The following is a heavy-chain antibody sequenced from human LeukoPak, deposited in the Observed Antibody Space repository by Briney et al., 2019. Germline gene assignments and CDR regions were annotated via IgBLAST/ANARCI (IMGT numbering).Heavy chain of an antibody. CDR1: GGSISSSSYY. CDR3: ARVVTAILDAFDI. D-gene: IGHD2-21*02. Sequence: SETLSLTCTVSGGSISSSSYYWGWIRQPPGKGLEWIGSIYYSGSTYYNPSLKSRVTMSVDTSKSQFSLKLSSVTAADTAVYYCARVVTAILDAFDIWGQGTMVTVSS. CDR2: IYYSGST. J-gene: IGHJ3*02. V-gene: IGHV4-39*07.